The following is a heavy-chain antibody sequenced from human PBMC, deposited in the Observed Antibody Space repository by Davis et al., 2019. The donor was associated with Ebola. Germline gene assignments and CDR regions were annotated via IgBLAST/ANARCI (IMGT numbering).Heavy chain of an antibody. D-gene: IGHD6-13*01. Sequence: AASVKVSCKASGYTFTSYGISWVRQAPRQGLEWMGWLSTYNGNTNFAQKLQGRVTMTTDTSTSSAYMELRSLRSDDTAVYYCARMAAAGTKLDVWGQGTTVTVSS. CDR3: ARMAAAGTKLDV. CDR1: GYTFTSYG. J-gene: IGHJ6*02. V-gene: IGHV1-18*04. CDR2: LSTYNGNT.